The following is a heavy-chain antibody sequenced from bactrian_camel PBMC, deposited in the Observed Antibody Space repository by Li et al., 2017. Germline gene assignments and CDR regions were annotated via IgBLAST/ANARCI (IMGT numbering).Heavy chain of an antibody. J-gene: IGHJ4*01. V-gene: IGHV3S55*01. CDR3: AAGGGNGAFCYTGERSMDN. CDR2: VESDGST. D-gene: IGHD2*01. CDR1: GDTIGRYC. Sequence: VQLVESGGGSVQVGGSLTLSCVASGDTIGRYCMGWFRQIPDREREGVAGVESDGSTSYADSVKGRFTISRGNADNTLYLQMNSLKPEDTAMYYCAAGGGNGAFCYTGERSMDNWGQGTQVTVS.